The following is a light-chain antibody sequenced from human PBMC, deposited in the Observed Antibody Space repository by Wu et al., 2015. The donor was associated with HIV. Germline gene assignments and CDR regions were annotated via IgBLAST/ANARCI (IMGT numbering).Light chain of an antibody. CDR2: ATS. CDR1: QGISKS. V-gene: IGKV1-NL1*01. CDR3: QQYYSTPLT. J-gene: IGKJ4*01. Sequence: DIQMTQSLSSLSASVGDRVTITCRASQGISKSLAWYQQKPGKAPKLLLYATSRLESGVPSRFSGSGSVTDYTLTISSLQPEDFVTYCCQQYYSTPLTFGGGTKVEIK.